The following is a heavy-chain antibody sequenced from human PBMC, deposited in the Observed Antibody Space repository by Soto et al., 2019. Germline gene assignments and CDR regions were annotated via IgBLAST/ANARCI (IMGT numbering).Heavy chain of an antibody. CDR3: ARASGCSGDSCAFDP. J-gene: IGHJ5*02. Sequence: SETLSLTCTFSGGSISSGGYYLSWIRQHPGKGLEWIGYIYYSGSTNYNPSLKSRVTISVDTSKNQFSLKLSSVTAADTAVYYCARASGCSGDSCAFDPWGQGTLVTVSS. CDR1: GGSISSGGYY. D-gene: IGHD2-15*01. CDR2: IYYSGST. V-gene: IGHV4-61*08.